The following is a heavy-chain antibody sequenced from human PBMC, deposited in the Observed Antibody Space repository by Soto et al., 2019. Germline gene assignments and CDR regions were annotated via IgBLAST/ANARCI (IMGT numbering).Heavy chain of an antibody. CDR1: GFTFSSYA. CDR3: AKVFIVPAAMGGFDY. D-gene: IGHD2-2*01. CDR2: ISGSGGST. V-gene: IGHV3-23*01. J-gene: IGHJ4*02. Sequence: GGSLRLSCEASGFTFSSYAMSWVRQAPGKGLEWVSAISGSGGSTYYADSVKGRFTISRDNSKNTLYLQMNSLRAEDTAVYYCAKVFIVPAAMGGFDYWGQGTLVTVSS.